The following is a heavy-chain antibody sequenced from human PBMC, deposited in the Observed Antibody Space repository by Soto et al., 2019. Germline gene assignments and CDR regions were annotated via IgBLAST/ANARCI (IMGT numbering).Heavy chain of an antibody. CDR1: GGSFSGYY. Sequence: QVQLQQWGAGLLKPSETLSLTCAVYGGSFSGYYWSWIRQPPGKGLEWIGEINHSGGTNYNPSLKSRVTISLDTSKNQFSLKLSSVTAADTAVYYCARTYSSSWSPFDYWGQGTQVTVSS. CDR2: INHSGGT. J-gene: IGHJ4*02. D-gene: IGHD6-13*01. V-gene: IGHV4-34*01. CDR3: ARTYSSSWSPFDY.